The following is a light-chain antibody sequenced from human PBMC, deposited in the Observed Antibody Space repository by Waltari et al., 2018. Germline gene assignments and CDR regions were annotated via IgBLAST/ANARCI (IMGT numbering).Light chain of an antibody. V-gene: IGLV1-47*01. Sequence: SVLTQPPSASGTPGQRVTIPCSGSSSNIGSNYVYWYQQLPGPAPKPLTYRNNQRPSGVPDRFSGSKSGTSASLAISGLRSEDEADYYCAAWDDSLSGVLFGGGTKLTV. CDR3: AAWDDSLSGVL. J-gene: IGLJ2*01. CDR1: SSNIGSNY. CDR2: RNN.